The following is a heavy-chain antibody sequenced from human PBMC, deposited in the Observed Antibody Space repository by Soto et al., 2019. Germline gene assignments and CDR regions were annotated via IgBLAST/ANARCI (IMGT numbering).Heavy chain of an antibody. CDR2: FNSGNGNI. Sequence: QVQLVQSGAEERKPGASVKVSCKASGYTFSTYAMHWVRRAPGQSLEWMGWFNSGNGNIKYSQKFEGRVTITTDTAASTAYMELNMLRSEDTAVYYCARGNVRGGCLDYWGQGTLVSVSS. D-gene: IGHD3-10*01. CDR3: ARGNVRGGCLDY. CDR1: GYTFSTYA. V-gene: IGHV1-3*04. J-gene: IGHJ4*02.